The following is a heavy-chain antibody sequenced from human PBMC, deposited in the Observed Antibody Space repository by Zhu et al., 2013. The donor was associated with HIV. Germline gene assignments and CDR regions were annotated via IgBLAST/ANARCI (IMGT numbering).Heavy chain of an antibody. V-gene: IGHV1-69*01. CDR1: GGTFSSYA. Sequence: QVQLVQSGAEVKKPGSSVKVSCKASGGTFSSYAISWVRQAPGQGLEWMGGITPIFATANYAQKFQGRVTITADESTNTVYMELSSLRSEDTAVYYCASGIMITFGGPYYYGMDVWGQGTTVTVSS. CDR3: ASGIMITFGGPYYYGMDV. D-gene: IGHD3-16*01. CDR2: ITPIFATA. J-gene: IGHJ6*02.